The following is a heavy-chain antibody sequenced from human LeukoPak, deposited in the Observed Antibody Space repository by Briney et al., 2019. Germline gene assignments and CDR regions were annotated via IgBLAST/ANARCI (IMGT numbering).Heavy chain of an antibody. Sequence: SETLSLTCTVSGGSISNSDYYWAWVRQPPGKGLAWIGSIYYSGTTSYNPSLKSRVTMSVDTSKNQFSLRLTSVTAADTAVYYCARDIYGSGSYGAFDIWGQGTMVTVSS. CDR2: IYYSGTT. V-gene: IGHV4-39*07. J-gene: IGHJ3*02. CDR3: ARDIYGSGSYGAFDI. D-gene: IGHD3-10*01. CDR1: GGSISNSDYY.